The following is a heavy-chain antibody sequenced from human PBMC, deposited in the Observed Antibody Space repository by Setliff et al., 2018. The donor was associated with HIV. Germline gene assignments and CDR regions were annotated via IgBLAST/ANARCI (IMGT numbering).Heavy chain of an antibody. J-gene: IGHJ6*03. CDR1: GGSISSGNYY. Sequence: PSETLSLTCTVSGGSISSGNYYWTWVRQPAEKGLEWIGRIYTSGSTNYNPSLKSRGTISVDTSKNQFSLRLSSVTAADTAIYYCARDWSGYSSSRGSYYYYMDVWGKGTTVTVSS. D-gene: IGHD6-13*01. V-gene: IGHV4-61*02. CDR3: ARDWSGYSSSRGSYYYYMDV. CDR2: IYTSGST.